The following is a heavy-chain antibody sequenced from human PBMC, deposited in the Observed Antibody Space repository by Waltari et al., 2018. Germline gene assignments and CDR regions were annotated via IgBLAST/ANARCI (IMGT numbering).Heavy chain of an antibody. CDR1: GLIVSTNY. V-gene: IGHV3-53*01. Sequence: EVQLVESGGGVIQPGGSLRRSCAASGLIVSTNYTSWVRQAPGKGLEWVSVIYNDGTKLYADSVKGRFTVSRDNSKNMVHLQMDSLRAEDTAVYYCATDGDGDCSLCLAQWGQGTLVTVSS. J-gene: IGHJ4*02. CDR3: ATDGDGDCSLCLAQ. D-gene: IGHD2-21*02. CDR2: IYNDGTK.